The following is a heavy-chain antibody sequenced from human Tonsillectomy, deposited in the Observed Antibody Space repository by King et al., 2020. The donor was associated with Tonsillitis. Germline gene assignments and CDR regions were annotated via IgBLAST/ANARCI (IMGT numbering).Heavy chain of an antibody. Sequence: VQLVESGGGLVQPGGSLRLSCAASGFTFGNYWMTWVRQAPGKGLEWVANIKQDGSEMYYVDSVKGRFAISRDNARDSLFLQMNRLRAGDTAVYYCARRNGYSYGSKAVLYLDYWGQGTLLTVSS. V-gene: IGHV3-7*04. D-gene: IGHD5-18*01. J-gene: IGHJ4*02. CDR1: GFTFGNYW. CDR2: IKQDGSEM. CDR3: ARRNGYSYGSKAVLYLDY.